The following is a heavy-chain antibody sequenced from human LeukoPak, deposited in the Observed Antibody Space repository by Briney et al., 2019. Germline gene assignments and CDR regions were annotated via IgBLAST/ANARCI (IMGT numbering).Heavy chain of an antibody. Sequence: GGSLRLSCAASEFTFSDYYMSWIRQAPGKGLEWVSYISYSGDTKYYADSVKGRFTVSRDNANNSLYLQMNSLRAEDTAVYYCARLGIITAAGSNDYWGQGTLVTVSS. CDR1: EFTFSDYY. J-gene: IGHJ4*02. CDR2: ISYSGDTK. V-gene: IGHV3-11*01. CDR3: ARLGIITAAGSNDY. D-gene: IGHD6-13*01.